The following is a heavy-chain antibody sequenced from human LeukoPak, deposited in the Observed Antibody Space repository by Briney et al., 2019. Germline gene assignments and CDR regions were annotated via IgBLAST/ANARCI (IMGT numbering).Heavy chain of an antibody. CDR3: AKERDIVVVPAAIDY. CDR1: GFTFSSYA. J-gene: IGHJ4*02. V-gene: IGHV3-23*01. CDR2: ISGSGGST. D-gene: IGHD2-2*01. Sequence: GGSLRLSCAASGFTFSSYAMSWVRQAPGKGLEWVSAISGSGGSTYYADSVKGRFTISRDNSKNTLYLQMNSLTAEDTAVYYCAKERDIVVVPAAIDYWGQGTLVTVSS.